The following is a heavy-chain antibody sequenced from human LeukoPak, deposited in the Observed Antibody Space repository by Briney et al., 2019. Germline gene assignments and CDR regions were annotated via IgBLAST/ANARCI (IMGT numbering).Heavy chain of an antibody. CDR1: GFTFGDYA. Sequence: GRSLRLSCAASGFTFGDYAMHWVRQAPGKGLEWVSGISWNSGSIGYADSVKGRFTISRDNAKNSLYLQMNSLRAEDTALYYCAKDSSSTSSNWFDPWGQGTLVTVSS. V-gene: IGHV3-9*01. J-gene: IGHJ5*02. D-gene: IGHD2-2*01. CDR3: AKDSSSTSSNWFDP. CDR2: ISWNSGSI.